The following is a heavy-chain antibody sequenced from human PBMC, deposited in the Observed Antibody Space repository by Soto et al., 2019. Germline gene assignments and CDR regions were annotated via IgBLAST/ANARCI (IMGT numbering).Heavy chain of an antibody. CDR3: ARLVLCGGDCLYYGMDV. D-gene: IGHD2-21*02. Sequence: SETLSLTCTVSGGSISSYYWSWIRQPPGKGLEWIGYIYYSGSTNYNPSLKSRVTISVDTSKNQFSLKLSSVTAADTAVYYCARLVLCGGDCLYYGMDVWGQGTTVTGSS. CDR1: GGSISSYY. V-gene: IGHV4-59*01. CDR2: IYYSGST. J-gene: IGHJ6*02.